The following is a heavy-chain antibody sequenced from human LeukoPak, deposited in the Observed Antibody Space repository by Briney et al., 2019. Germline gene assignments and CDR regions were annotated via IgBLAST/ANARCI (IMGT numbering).Heavy chain of an antibody. CDR3: ARGRTIFAVWD. D-gene: IGHD3-3*01. CDR1: SDSISNYY. CDR2: IYYTGSA. J-gene: IGHJ4*02. Sequence: SETLSLTCTVSSDSISNYYWSWIRQPPGKGLEWFAYIYYTGSANYNPSLKSRVTISVDTSKNQFSLKLSSVTAADTAVYYCARGRTIFAVWDWGQGTLVTFPS. V-gene: IGHV4-59*12.